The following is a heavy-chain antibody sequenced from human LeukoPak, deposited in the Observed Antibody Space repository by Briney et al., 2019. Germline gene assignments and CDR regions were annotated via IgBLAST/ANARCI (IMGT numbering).Heavy chain of an antibody. CDR1: GFTFSSYG. CDR2: IRYDGSNK. D-gene: IGHD3-9*01. CDR3: AKVGGSYDILTGYFAPFDY. J-gene: IGHJ4*02. Sequence: GGPLRLSCAASGFTFSSYGMHWVRQAPGKGLEWVAFIRYDGSNKYYADSVKGRFTISRDNSKNTLYLQMNSLRAEDTAVYYCAKVGGSYDILTGYFAPFDYWGQGTLVTVSS. V-gene: IGHV3-30*02.